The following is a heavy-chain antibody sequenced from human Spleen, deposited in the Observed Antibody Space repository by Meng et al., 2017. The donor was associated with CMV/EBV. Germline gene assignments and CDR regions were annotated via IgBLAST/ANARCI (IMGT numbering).Heavy chain of an antibody. Sequence: ASVKVSCKASGYPFTGHYMHWVRQAPGQGLEWMGWINPNSGDTNYAQKFQGRVTLTRDTSITTAYMELSRLTSVDTAVYYCGREFPRWGLEFDYWGQGTLVTVSS. J-gene: IGHJ4*02. CDR1: GYPFTGHY. D-gene: IGHD2-21*02. CDR2: INPNSGDT. CDR3: GREFPRWGLEFDY. V-gene: IGHV1-2*02.